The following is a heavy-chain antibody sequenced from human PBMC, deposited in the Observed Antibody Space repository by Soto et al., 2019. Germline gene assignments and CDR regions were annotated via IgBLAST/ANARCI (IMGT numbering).Heavy chain of an antibody. J-gene: IGHJ4*02. Sequence: SETLSLTCTVSGGSISNGYYYWSWVRQDPGKGLEWIGHIYHSGRTYYNPSLKSRVTISVDTSKNQFSLNLSSVTAADTAVYYCARWVEVSLDYFDSWGQGTPVTVSS. D-gene: IGHD2-15*01. CDR1: GGSISNGYYY. V-gene: IGHV4-31*03. CDR3: ARWVEVSLDYFDS. CDR2: IYHSGRT.